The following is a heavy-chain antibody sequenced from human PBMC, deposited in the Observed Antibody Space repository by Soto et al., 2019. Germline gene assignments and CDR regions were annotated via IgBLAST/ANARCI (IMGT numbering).Heavy chain of an antibody. D-gene: IGHD3-3*01. CDR3: AKDRYYDFWSGQNPTRWFDP. Sequence: EVQLVESGGGLVQPGRSLRLSCAASGFTFDDYAMHWVRQAPGKGLEWVSGISWNSGSIGYADSVKGRFTISRDNAKNALYLHMNSLRAEDTALYYCAKDRYYDFWSGQNPTRWFDPWGQGTLVTVS. CDR2: ISWNSGSI. V-gene: IGHV3-9*01. CDR1: GFTFDDYA. J-gene: IGHJ5*02.